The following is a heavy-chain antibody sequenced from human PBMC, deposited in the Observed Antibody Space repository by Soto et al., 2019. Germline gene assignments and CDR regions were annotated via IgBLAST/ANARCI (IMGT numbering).Heavy chain of an antibody. V-gene: IGHV1-69*06. CDR1: GGTFSSYA. D-gene: IGHD3-22*01. Sequence: GASVKVSCKASGGTFSSYAISWVRPAPGQGLEWMGCIIPIFGTANYAQNFQGRVTITADKYTSTAYMELSSMRSEDTAVYYCATVHYYDSSGYEAPEPTYYYYGMDVGGQGPTVTVSS. CDR2: IIPIFGTA. CDR3: ATVHYYDSSGYEAPEPTYYYYGMDV. J-gene: IGHJ6*02.